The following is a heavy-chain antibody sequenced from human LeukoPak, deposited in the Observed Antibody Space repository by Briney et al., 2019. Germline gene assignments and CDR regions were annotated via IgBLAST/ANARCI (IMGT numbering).Heavy chain of an antibody. CDR3: ARAGVGSGRRFDS. V-gene: IGHV4-59*08. D-gene: IGHD3-10*01. CDR1: DDSISRNT. Sequence: ETLSLTCRVSDDSISRNTWSWIRQPPGKGLEWIGYFSYIGSSNSNPSLRSRVTISLDMSKHQFSLRLSSVAAADTAVYFCARAGVGSGRRFDSWGQGTLVTVSS. J-gene: IGHJ5*01. CDR2: FSYIGSS.